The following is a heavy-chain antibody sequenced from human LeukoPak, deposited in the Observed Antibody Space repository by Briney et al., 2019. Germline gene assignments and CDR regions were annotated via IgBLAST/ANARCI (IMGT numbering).Heavy chain of an antibody. CDR2: MNPNSGNT. CDR3: ARDYGITIFGVPLL. Sequence: ASVKVSCKASGYTFTSYDINWVRQATGQGLEWMGWMNPNSGNTGYAQKFQGRVTMTRNTSISTAYMDLSSLRSEDTAVYYCARDYGITIFGVPLLWGQGTLVTVSS. D-gene: IGHD3-3*01. V-gene: IGHV1-8*01. CDR1: GYTFTSYD. J-gene: IGHJ4*02.